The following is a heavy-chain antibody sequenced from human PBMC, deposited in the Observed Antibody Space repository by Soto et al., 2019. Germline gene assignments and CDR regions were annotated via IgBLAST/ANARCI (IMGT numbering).Heavy chain of an antibody. J-gene: IGHJ5*02. CDR1: VFTLSSNS. CDR2: STSSRSYT. V-gene: IGHV3-21*01. CDR3: ARPIIVGAFDP. D-gene: IGHD2-21*01. Sequence: PGGSLRLSSVASVFTLSSNSMTWVRQAPGKGLDWGSASTSSRSYTHYADSVKGPFTISRHNANKSLYLQLNSLRAEDTAVDHCARPIIVGAFDPWGQGTLVTVAS.